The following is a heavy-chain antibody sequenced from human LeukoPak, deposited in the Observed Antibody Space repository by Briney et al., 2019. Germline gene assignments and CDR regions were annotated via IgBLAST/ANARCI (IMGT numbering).Heavy chain of an antibody. D-gene: IGHD4-11*01. CDR1: GYTFTSYY. J-gene: IGHJ4*02. Sequence: GASVKVSCKASGYTFTSYYMHWVRQAPGQGLEWMGIINPSGGSTSYAQKFQGRVTMTRDMSTGTVYMELSSLRSEDTAVYYCARDRDDYSNYVVSYFDYWGQGTLVTVSS. V-gene: IGHV1-46*01. CDR3: ARDRDDYSNYVVSYFDY. CDR2: INPSGGST.